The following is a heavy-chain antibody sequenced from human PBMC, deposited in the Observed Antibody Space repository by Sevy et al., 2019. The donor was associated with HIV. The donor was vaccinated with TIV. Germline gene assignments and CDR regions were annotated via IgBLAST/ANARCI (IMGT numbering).Heavy chain of an antibody. CDR1: GFTFSKYS. CDR2: LSFGCGEI. CDR3: AREGCTKPHDY. V-gene: IGHV3-23*01. Sequence: GGSLRLSCAASGFTFSKYSMSWVRQPPGKGLEWVSTLSFGCGEINYADSVKGRFIISRDNSKSSVYLQMNNLRPEDTAVYYCAREGCTKPHDYWGQGTVVTVSS. D-gene: IGHD2-8*01. J-gene: IGHJ4*02.